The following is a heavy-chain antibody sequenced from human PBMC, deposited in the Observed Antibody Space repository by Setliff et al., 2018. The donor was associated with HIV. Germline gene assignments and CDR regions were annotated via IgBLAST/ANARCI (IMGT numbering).Heavy chain of an antibody. D-gene: IGHD2-8*02. CDR3: ARVSSTYWYSIFRNYYYHMDV. Sequence: SETLSLTCAVYGGSFSGYCWSWIRQPPGKGLEWIGEIQHSGRINYNPSLRSRVTTSVDTSKTQFSLKLSSVTAADTAVYYCARVSSTYWYSIFRNYYYHMDVWGKVTTVTVSS. J-gene: IGHJ6*03. CDR1: GGSFSGYC. CDR2: IQHSGRI. V-gene: IGHV4-34*01.